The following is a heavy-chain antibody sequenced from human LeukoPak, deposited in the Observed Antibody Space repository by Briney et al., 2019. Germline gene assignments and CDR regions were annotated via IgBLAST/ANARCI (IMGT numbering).Heavy chain of an antibody. CDR2: ISSSSSYI. CDR3: ARVHDYYGSGDYYMDV. CDR1: GFTFSSYS. Sequence: GGSLRLSCAVSGFTFSSYSMNWVRQAPGKGLEWVSSISSSSSYIYYADSVKGRFTISRDNAKNSLYLQMNSLRAEDTAVYYCARVHDYYGSGDYYMDVWGKGTTVTISS. V-gene: IGHV3-21*01. J-gene: IGHJ6*03. D-gene: IGHD3-10*01.